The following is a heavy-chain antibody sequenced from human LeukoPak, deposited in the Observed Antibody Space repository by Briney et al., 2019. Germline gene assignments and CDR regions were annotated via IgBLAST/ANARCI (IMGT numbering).Heavy chain of an antibody. D-gene: IGHD3-10*01. CDR3: ARRGEVRGVIGPDYYGMDV. CDR1: GYSFTSYW. J-gene: IGHJ6*02. CDR2: IYPGDSDT. V-gene: IGHV5-51*01. Sequence: GESLKISCQGSGYSFTSYWIGWVRQMPGKGLEWMGIIYPGDSDTRYSPSFQGQVTISADKSISTAYLQWSSLKASDTAMYYCARRGEVRGVIGPDYYGMDVWGQGTTVTVSS.